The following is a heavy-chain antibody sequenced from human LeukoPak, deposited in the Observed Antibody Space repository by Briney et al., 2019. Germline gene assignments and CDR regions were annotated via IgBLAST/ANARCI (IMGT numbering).Heavy chain of an antibody. CDR3: ARDQAHYDSSGYRFDY. CDR1: GFTVSSNC. J-gene: IGHJ4*02. Sequence: GGSLRLSCAASGFTVSSNCMSWVRQAPGKGLEWVSVIYSGGSTYYADSVKGRFTISRDNSKNTLYLQMNSLRAEDTAVYYCARDQAHYDSSGYRFDYWGQGTLVTVSS. V-gene: IGHV3-66*01. D-gene: IGHD3-22*01. CDR2: IYSGGST.